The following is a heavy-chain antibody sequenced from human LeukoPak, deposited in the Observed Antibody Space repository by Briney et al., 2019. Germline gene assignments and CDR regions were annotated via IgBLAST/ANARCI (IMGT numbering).Heavy chain of an antibody. CDR3: ARDHRCSWYLGY. J-gene: IGHJ4*02. V-gene: IGHV1-2*02. D-gene: IGHD6-13*01. CDR2: INPNTGGT. Sequence: ASVKVSCKASGYTFSGYYMHWVRQAPGQGLEWMGWINPNTGGTNYAQKFQGRVTMTRDTSISTAYMELSRLRSDDTAVYYCARDHRCSWYLGYWGQGTLVTVS. CDR1: GYTFSGYY.